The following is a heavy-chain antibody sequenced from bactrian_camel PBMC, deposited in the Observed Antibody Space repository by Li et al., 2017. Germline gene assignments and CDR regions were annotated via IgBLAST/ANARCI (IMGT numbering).Heavy chain of an antibody. D-gene: IGHD6*01. J-gene: IGHJ6*01. CDR2: ITSSGGTP. V-gene: IGHV3S1*01. CDR1: GYTDSGYC. Sequence: QLVESGGDSVQPGGSLRLSCAVSGYTDSGYCMGWFRQAPGKGLEWVSLITSSGGTPLYADSVKGRFTISRDNAKNTLYLQLNSLKTEDTAMYYCTTDRGRAVPAGSFDYWAQGTQVTVS. CDR3: TTDRGRAVPAGSFDY.